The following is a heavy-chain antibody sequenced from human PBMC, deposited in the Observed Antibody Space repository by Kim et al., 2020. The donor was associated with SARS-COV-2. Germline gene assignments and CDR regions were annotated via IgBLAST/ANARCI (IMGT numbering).Heavy chain of an antibody. V-gene: IGHV3-74*03. CDR3: VRDMGTGTPLDY. D-gene: IGHD1-1*01. CDR2: INIDGSDT. J-gene: IGHJ4*02. CDR1: GFTFSSYW. Sequence: GGSLRLSCVASGFTFSSYWMHWVRQVPGKGLVGVSRINIDGSDTAYADFVKGRFTISRDNAKNTLYLQMSSLGAEDTAVYYCVRDMGTGTPLDYWGQGTLVTVSS.